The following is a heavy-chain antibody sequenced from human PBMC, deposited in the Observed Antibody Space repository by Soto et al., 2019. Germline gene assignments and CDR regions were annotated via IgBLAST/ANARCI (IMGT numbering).Heavy chain of an antibody. Sequence: QVQLVESGGGVVQPGRSLRLSCAASGFNFSSYGMHWVRQAPGKGLEWVALISYDGSNKYYADSVKGRFTISRDNSKITLYLQMNSLRTDDTDVYYCAKDLGHGGRGAFDIWGQGTMVTVSS. D-gene: IGHD7-27*01. J-gene: IGHJ3*02. CDR2: ISYDGSNK. CDR1: GFNFSSYG. CDR3: AKDLGHGGRGAFDI. V-gene: IGHV3-30*18.